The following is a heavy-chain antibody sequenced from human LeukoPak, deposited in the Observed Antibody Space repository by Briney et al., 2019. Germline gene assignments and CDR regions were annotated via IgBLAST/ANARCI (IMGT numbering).Heavy chain of an antibody. J-gene: IGHJ4*02. CDR2: INHSGST. Sequence: PSETLSLTCAVYGGSFSGYYWSWIRQPPGKGLEWIGEINHSGSTNYNPSLKSRVTISVDTSKNQFSLKLSSVTAADTAVYYCASLDYCSSTSRCWGQGTLVTVSS. CDR3: ASLDYCSSTSRC. V-gene: IGHV4-34*01. CDR1: GGSFSGYY. D-gene: IGHD2-2*01.